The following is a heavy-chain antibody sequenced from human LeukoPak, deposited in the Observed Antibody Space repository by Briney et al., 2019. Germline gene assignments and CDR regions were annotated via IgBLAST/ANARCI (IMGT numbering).Heavy chain of an antibody. CDR3: AREYSSGWLPDY. D-gene: IGHD6-19*01. J-gene: IGHJ4*02. Sequence: SETLSLTCTVSGGSISSYYWSWIRQPAGKGLEWIGRIYTSGSTNYNPSLKGRVTMSVDTSKNQFSLKLSSVTAADTAVYYCAREYSSGWLPDYWGRGTLVTVSS. V-gene: IGHV4-4*07. CDR1: GGSISSYY. CDR2: IYTSGST.